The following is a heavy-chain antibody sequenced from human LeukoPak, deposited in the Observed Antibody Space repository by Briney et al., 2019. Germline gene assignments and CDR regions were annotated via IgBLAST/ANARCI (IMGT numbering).Heavy chain of an antibody. D-gene: IGHD3-10*01. V-gene: IGHV4-59*01. J-gene: IGHJ6*03. Sequence: PSETLSLTCTVSGGSLNNYYWTWIRQSPGTGLEWIGYVHCSGGTTYNPSLKSRVTFSVDPSKNEFSLKLNSVTAADTAVYYCARGPGDAYYYYYYMDVWGKGTTVTISS. CDR3: ARGPGDAYYYYYYMDV. CDR1: GGSLNNYY. CDR2: VHCSGGT.